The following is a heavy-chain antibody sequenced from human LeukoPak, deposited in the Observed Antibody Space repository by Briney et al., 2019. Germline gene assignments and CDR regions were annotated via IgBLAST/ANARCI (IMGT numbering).Heavy chain of an antibody. CDR3: ASLWYGH. V-gene: IGHV4-34*01. CDR1: DGSFSTYY. CDR2: INHSGST. J-gene: IGHJ5*02. Sequence: SETLSLTCAVYDGSFSTYYWSWIRQPSGKGLEWIGEINHSGSTNYNPSLKSRVTISFDTSKNHFSLKLSSVTAADTAVYYCASLWYGHWGQGTLVTVSS.